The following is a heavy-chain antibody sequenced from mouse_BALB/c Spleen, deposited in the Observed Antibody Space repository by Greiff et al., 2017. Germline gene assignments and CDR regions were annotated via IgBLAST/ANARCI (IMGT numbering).Heavy chain of an antibody. V-gene: IGHV5-6-5*01. CDR3: ARWLGYYFDY. Sequence: EVMLVESGGGLVKPGGSLKLSCAASGFTFSSYAMSWVRQTPEKRLEWVASISSGGSTYYPDSVKGRFTISRDNARNILYLQMSSLRSEDTAMYYCARWLGYYFDYWGQGTTLTVSS. J-gene: IGHJ2*01. CDR2: ISSGGST. CDR1: GFTFSSYA. D-gene: IGHD2-2*01.